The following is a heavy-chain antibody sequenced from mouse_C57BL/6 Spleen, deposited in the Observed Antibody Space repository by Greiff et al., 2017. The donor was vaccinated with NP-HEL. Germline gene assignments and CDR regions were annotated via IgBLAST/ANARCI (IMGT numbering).Heavy chain of an antibody. CDR1: GYTFTSYW. CDR2: IDPSDSYT. D-gene: IGHD2-1*01. V-gene: IGHV1-59*01. CDR3: ARSLYGNYGGYFDV. Sequence: QVQLQQPGAELVRPGTSVKLSCKASGYTFTSYWMHWVKQRPGQGLEWIGVIDPSDSYTNYNQKFKGKATLTVDTSSSTAYMQLSSLTSEDSAVYYCARSLYGNYGGYFDVWGTGTTVTVSS. J-gene: IGHJ1*03.